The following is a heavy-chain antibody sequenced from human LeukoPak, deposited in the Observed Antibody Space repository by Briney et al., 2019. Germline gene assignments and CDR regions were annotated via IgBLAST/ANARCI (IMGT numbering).Heavy chain of an antibody. CDR3: AKDTSGFDSVYYFDY. CDR1: GFTFSSYA. Sequence: GGSLRLSCAASGFTFSSYAMHWVRQAPGKGLEWVAVISYDGSNKYYADSVKGRFTISRDNSKNTLYLQMNSLRAEDTAVYYCAKDTSGFDSVYYFDYWGQGTLVTVSS. V-gene: IGHV3-30-3*01. D-gene: IGHD5-12*01. J-gene: IGHJ4*02. CDR2: ISYDGSNK.